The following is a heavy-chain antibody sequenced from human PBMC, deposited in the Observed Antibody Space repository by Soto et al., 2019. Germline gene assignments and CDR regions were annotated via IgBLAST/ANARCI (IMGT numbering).Heavy chain of an antibody. V-gene: IGHV3-30*18. CDR2: ISLDGSNT. Sequence: GGSRRRSCATSGFTFSDYAMHWGRQAPGQWLEWVAAISLDGSNTYYADSLTGRFTISRDPSKNTPYLDMNSLRPEDTAVYYCAKIRMVTAMFQMDVWGQGTTVTVSS. D-gene: IGHD2-21*02. CDR1: GFTFSDYA. J-gene: IGHJ6*02. CDR3: AKIRMVTAMFQMDV.